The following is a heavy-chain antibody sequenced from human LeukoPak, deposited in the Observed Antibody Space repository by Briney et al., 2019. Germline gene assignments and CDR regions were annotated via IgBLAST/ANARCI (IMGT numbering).Heavy chain of an antibody. CDR1: GGTFSSYA. V-gene: IGHV1-69*04. CDR2: IIPILGIA. Sequence: ASVKVSCMASGGTFSSYAISWVRQAPGQGLEWMGRIIPILGIANYAQKFQGRVTITADKSTSTAYMELSSLRSEDTAVYYCASRTGSSGRGAFDIWGQGTMVTVSS. D-gene: IGHD3-10*01. CDR3: ASRTGSSGRGAFDI. J-gene: IGHJ3*02.